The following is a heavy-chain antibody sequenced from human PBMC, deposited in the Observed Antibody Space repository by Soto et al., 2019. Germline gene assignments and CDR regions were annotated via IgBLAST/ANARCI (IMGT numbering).Heavy chain of an antibody. Sequence: GGSLRLSCVASGFAFSSYAMTWVRQAPGKGLEWISVITGDGGIRYYADSVKGRFTLSRDNSQNTLYLQMNSLRAEDTAVYYCARNALYCTNSACYSQWGQGTLVTVSS. V-gene: IGHV3-23*01. J-gene: IGHJ4*02. CDR2: ITGDGGIR. CDR1: GFAFSSYA. D-gene: IGHD2-8*01. CDR3: ARNALYCTNSACYSQ.